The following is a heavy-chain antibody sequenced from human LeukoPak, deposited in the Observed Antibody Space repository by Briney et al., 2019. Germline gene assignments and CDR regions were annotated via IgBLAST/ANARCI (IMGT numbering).Heavy chain of an antibody. CDR1: GGSISSGGYY. J-gene: IGHJ5*02. V-gene: IGHV4-30-2*01. D-gene: IGHD1-26*01. CDR3: ARDQVGATSSWFDP. CDR2: IYHSGST. Sequence: SETLSLTCTVSGGSISSGGYYWSWIRQPPGKGPEWIGYIYHSGSTYYNPSLKSRVTISVDRSKNQFSLKLSSVTAADTAVYYCARDQVGATSSWFDPWGQGTLVTVSS.